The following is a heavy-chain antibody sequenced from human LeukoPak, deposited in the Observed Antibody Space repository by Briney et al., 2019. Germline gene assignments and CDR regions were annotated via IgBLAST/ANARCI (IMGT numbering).Heavy chain of an antibody. Sequence: GGSLRLSCAASRFTFSDYSMSWVHQAPGKGLEWVSSIGSSSTSIYYADSVKGRFTISRDNAKNSLYLHMNSLRAEDTAVYYCAREHTEAFDIWGQGTMVTVSS. CDR2: IGSSSTSI. CDR3: AREHTEAFDI. CDR1: RFTFSDYS. V-gene: IGHV3-21*01. J-gene: IGHJ3*02. D-gene: IGHD2-21*01.